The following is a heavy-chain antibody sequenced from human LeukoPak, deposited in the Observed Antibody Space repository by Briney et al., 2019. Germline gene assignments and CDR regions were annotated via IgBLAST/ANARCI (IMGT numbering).Heavy chain of an antibody. D-gene: IGHD6-19*01. CDR2: ISIGVGTI. V-gene: IGHV3-11*01. Sequence: PGGSLRLSCAASGFTFSDYYMSWIRQAPGKGLEWVSYISIGVGTISYADSVKGRFTISRDNAKNSLYLQMHSLRAEDTAIYYCAKAQEWLAFPGDSLDYWGQGALVTVSS. CDR1: GFTFSDYY. CDR3: AKAQEWLAFPGDSLDY. J-gene: IGHJ4*02.